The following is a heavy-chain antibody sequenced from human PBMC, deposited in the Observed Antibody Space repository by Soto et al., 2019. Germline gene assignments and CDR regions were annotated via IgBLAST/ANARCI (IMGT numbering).Heavy chain of an antibody. CDR1: GYTFTSYA. CDR3: ARGENYYDSIFDY. CDR2: INAGNGNT. Sequence: VKVSCKASGYTFTSYAMHWVRQAPGQRLEWMGWINAGNGNTKYSQKFQGRVTITRDTSASTAYMELSSLRSEDTAVYYCARGENYYDSIFDYWGQGTLVTVSS. V-gene: IGHV1-3*01. J-gene: IGHJ4*02. D-gene: IGHD3-22*01.